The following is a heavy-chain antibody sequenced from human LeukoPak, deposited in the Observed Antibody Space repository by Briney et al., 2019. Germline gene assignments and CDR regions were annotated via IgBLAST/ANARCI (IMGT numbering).Heavy chain of an antibody. CDR3: AKDLSGITIFGVVIIPDAFDI. J-gene: IGHJ3*02. D-gene: IGHD3-3*01. Sequence: PGGSLRLSCAASGLTFSTYVMTWVRQAPGKGLEWVSAISGSGGSTYYADSEKGRFTISRDNSKNTLYLQMNSLRAEDTAVYYCAKDLSGITIFGVVIIPDAFDIWGQGTMVTVSS. CDR1: GLTFSTYV. V-gene: IGHV3-23*01. CDR2: ISGSGGST.